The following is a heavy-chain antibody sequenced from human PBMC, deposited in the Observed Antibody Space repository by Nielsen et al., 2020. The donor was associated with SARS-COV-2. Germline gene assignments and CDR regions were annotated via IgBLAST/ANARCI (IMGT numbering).Heavy chain of an antibody. CDR2: INVGNTNR. Sequence: ASVKVSCKTSGYTFTTHAIHWVRQAPGQRLEWMGWINVGNTNRKYSEKFQGRATITTDISASTAYMELSGLRSEDTAIYYCARDQTTVTGAEYYPHWGQGTFVSVSS. CDR3: ARDQTTVTGAEYYPH. V-gene: IGHV1-3*01. D-gene: IGHD4-17*01. CDR1: GYTFTTHA. J-gene: IGHJ1*01.